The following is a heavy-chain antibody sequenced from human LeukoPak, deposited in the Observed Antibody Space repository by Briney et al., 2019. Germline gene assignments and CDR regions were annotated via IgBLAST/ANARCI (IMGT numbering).Heavy chain of an antibody. J-gene: IGHJ4*02. D-gene: IGHD6-13*01. Sequence: PGGSLRLSCAPSGFTFSSYWMSWVRQAPGKGLEWVANIKQDGSEKYYVDSVRGRFTISRDNAKNSLYLQMNSLRAEDTAVYYCARGRSVAAGTTTISPFDYWGQGTLVTVSS. V-gene: IGHV3-7*01. CDR2: IKQDGSEK. CDR1: GFTFSSYW. CDR3: ARGRSVAAGTTTISPFDY.